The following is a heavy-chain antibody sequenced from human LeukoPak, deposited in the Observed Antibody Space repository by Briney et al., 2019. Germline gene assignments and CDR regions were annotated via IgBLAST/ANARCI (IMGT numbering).Heavy chain of an antibody. CDR2: INPNSGGT. J-gene: IGHJ4*02. CDR1: GYTFTGYY. V-gene: IGHV1-2*02. CDR3: ARTRDPWIQLWLDY. Sequence: ASVKVSCKASGYTFTGYYMHWVRQAPGQGLEWMGWINPNSGGTNYAQKFQGRVTMTRDTSISTAYVELSRLRSDDTAVYYCARTRDPWIQLWLDYWGQGTLVTVSS. D-gene: IGHD5-18*01.